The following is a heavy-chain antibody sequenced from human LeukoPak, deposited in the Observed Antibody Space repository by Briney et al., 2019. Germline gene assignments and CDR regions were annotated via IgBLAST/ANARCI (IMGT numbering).Heavy chain of an antibody. CDR2: IIPILGMA. Sequence: ASVKVSCKASGGTFSSYAISWVRQAPGQGLEWMGRIIPILGMANYAQKFQGRVTITADKSTSTAYMELSSLRSEDTAVYYCARVYYYGSGSYPFDPWGQGTLVTVSS. CDR3: ARVYYYGSGSYPFDP. J-gene: IGHJ5*02. CDR1: GGTFSSYA. V-gene: IGHV1-69*04. D-gene: IGHD3-10*01.